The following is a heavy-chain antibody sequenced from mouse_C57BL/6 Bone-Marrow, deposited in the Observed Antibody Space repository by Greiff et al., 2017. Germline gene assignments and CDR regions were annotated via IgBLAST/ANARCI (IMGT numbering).Heavy chain of an antibody. CDR2: IWSGGST. V-gene: IGHV2-2*01. J-gene: IGHJ3*01. D-gene: IGHD1-1*01. CDR3: ATRLLLRY. Sequence: QVQLKQSGPGLVQPSQCLSITCTASGFSLTSYGVHWVRQSPGKGLEWLGGIWSGGSTDYNAAFISRLCISKDNSKSQVFFQMNSLQADDTAIYFCATRLLLRYWGQGTLVTVSA. CDR1: GFSLTSYG.